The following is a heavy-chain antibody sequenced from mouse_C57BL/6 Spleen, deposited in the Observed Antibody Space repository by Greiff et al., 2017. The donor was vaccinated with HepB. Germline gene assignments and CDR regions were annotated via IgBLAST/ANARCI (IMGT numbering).Heavy chain of an antibody. V-gene: IGHV1-15*01. Sequence: VQLQHSGAELVRPGASVTLSCKASGYTFTDYEMHWVKQTPVHGLEWIGAIDPETGGTAYNQKFKGKAILTADKSSSTAYMELRSLTSEDSAVYYCTRLRDEYFDVWGTGTTVTVSS. J-gene: IGHJ1*03. CDR2: IDPETGGT. CDR3: TRLRDEYFDV. CDR1: GYTFTDYE. D-gene: IGHD1-1*01.